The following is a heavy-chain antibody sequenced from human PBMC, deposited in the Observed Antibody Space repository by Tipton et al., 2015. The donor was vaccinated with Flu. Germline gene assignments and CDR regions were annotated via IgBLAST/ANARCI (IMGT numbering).Heavy chain of an antibody. V-gene: IGHV5-51*01. CDR3: ARVGKSDYGMDV. J-gene: IGHJ6*02. D-gene: IGHD1-26*01. Sequence: QLVQSGAELKKPEESLEISCKGSGYSFTIYWIAWVRQMPGKGLEWMGIIYPADSDTRYSPSFQGQVTISADKSINTAYLQWSSLKASDTAIYYCARVGKSDYGMDVWGQGTTVTVSS. CDR1: GYSFTIYW. CDR2: IYPADSDT.